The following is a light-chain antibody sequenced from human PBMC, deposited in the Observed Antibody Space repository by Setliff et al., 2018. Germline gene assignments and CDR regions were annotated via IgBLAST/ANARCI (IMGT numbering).Light chain of an antibody. Sequence: QSALTQPPSMSGAPGQTITISCTGTSSNIGAGHEVHWYQQFPGKAPRVVMYGTSTRPSGVPDRFSGSKSGTSATLDITGLQTGDEADYYCGAWDRSLNVYVFGTGTKGTVL. J-gene: IGLJ1*01. V-gene: IGLV1-40*01. CDR2: GTS. CDR3: GAWDRSLNVYV. CDR1: SSNIGAGHE.